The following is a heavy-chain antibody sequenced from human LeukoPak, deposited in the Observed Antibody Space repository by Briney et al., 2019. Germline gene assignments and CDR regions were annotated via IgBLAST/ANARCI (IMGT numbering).Heavy chain of an antibody. Sequence: SETLTLTCTVSGGSISSGDYYWSWIRQRPGKGLEWIGYIYYSGSTYYNPSLKSRVTISVDTSKNQFSLKLSSVTAADTAVYYCAREGSGSSTDAFDIWGQGTMVTVSS. V-gene: IGHV4-30-4*01. CDR2: IYYSGST. J-gene: IGHJ3*02. CDR3: AREGSGSSTDAFDI. D-gene: IGHD3-10*01. CDR1: GGSISSGDYY.